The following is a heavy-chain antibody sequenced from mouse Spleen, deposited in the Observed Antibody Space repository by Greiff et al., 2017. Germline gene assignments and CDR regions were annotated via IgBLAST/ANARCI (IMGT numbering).Heavy chain of an antibody. V-gene: IGHV3-6*01. CDR1: GYSITSGYY. CDR2: ISYDGSN. Sequence: DVHLVESGPGLVKPSQSLSLTCSVTGYSITSGYYWNWIRQFPGNKLEWMGYISYDGSNNYNPSLKNRISITRDTSKNQFFLKLNSVTTEDTATYYCARERDYDANWYFDVWGAGTTVTVSS. CDR3: ARERDYDANWYFDV. J-gene: IGHJ1*01. D-gene: IGHD2-4*01.